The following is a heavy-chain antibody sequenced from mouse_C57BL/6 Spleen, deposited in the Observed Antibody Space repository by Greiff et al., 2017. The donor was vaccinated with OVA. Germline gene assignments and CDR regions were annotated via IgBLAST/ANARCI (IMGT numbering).Heavy chain of an antibody. Sequence: VQLQESGAELVRPGASVKLSCKASGYTFTDYYINWVKQRPGQGLEWIARIYPGSGNTYYNEKFKGKATLTAEKSSSTAYMQLSSLTSEDSAVYFCGRVGGAYWYFDVWGTGTTVTVSS. V-gene: IGHV1-76*01. CDR2: IYPGSGNT. CDR1: GYTFTDYY. CDR3: GRVGGAYWYFDV. D-gene: IGHD3-1*01. J-gene: IGHJ1*03.